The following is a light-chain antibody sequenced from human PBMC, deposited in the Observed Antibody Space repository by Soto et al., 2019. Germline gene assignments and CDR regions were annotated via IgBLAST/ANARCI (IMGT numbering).Light chain of an antibody. CDR2: SAS. CDR3: LQDYNYPRT. V-gene: IGKV1-6*01. Sequence: AIQMTQSPSSLSSSVGYRVTITCRASQGIRNDLGWYHQKPGKTPKLMIYSASSLQSGVPSRFSGSGSGTDFTLTISSLQPEDFATYYCLQDYNYPRTFGQGTKVEIK. J-gene: IGKJ1*01. CDR1: QGIRND.